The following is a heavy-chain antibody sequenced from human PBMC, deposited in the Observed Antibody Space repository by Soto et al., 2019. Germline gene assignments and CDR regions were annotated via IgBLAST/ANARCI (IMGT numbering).Heavy chain of an antibody. CDR3: ARARFQLLPPYYYGMDV. Sequence: QVQLQQSGPGLVKPSETLSLTCTVSGGSISSYYWSWIRQPPGKGLDWIGYIYYTEKTNYNPSLKSRVTISVDTSRNQFSLKLRSVTAADTGVYFCARARFQLLPPYYYGMDVWGQGTAVTVSS. CDR1: GGSISSYY. D-gene: IGHD2-15*01. V-gene: IGHV4-59*01. CDR2: IYYTEKT. J-gene: IGHJ6*02.